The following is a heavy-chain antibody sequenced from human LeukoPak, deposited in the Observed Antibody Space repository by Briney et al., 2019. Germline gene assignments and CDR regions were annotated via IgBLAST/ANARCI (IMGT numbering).Heavy chain of an antibody. J-gene: IGHJ6*03. D-gene: IGHD1-14*01. CDR2: INHSGST. Sequence: PSETLSLTCAVYGGSFSGYYWSWIRKPPGKGLEWIGEINHSGSTNYNPSLKSRVTISVDTSKNQFSLKLSSVTAADTAVYYCARRKHTSSYYYYYYMDVWGKGTTVTISS. V-gene: IGHV4-34*01. CDR1: GGSFSGYY. CDR3: ARRKHTSSYYYYYYMDV.